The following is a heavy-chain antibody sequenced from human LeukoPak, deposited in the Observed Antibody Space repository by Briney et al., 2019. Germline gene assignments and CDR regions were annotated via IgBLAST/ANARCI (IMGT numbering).Heavy chain of an antibody. CDR2: IYYSGST. V-gene: IGHV4-59*01. Sequence: PSETLSLTCTVSGGSISSYYRSWIRQPPGKGLEWIGYIYYSGSTNYNPSLKSRVTISVDTSKNQFSLKLSSVTAADTAVYYCARETPTTGAFDIWGQGTMVTVSS. CDR1: GGSISSYY. D-gene: IGHD1-1*01. J-gene: IGHJ3*02. CDR3: ARETPTTGAFDI.